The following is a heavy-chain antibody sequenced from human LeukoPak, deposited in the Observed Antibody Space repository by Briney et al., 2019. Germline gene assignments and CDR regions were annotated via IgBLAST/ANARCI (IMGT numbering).Heavy chain of an antibody. Sequence: SETLSLTCTVPGGSISSYYWSWIRQPPGKGLEWIGYIYYSGSTNYNPSLKSRVTISVDTSKNQFSLKPSSVTAADTAVYYCARGGARYYDILTGYYTEPFDYWGQGTLVTVSS. CDR3: ARGGARYYDILTGYYTEPFDY. D-gene: IGHD3-9*01. V-gene: IGHV4-59*01. CDR1: GGSISSYY. CDR2: IYYSGST. J-gene: IGHJ4*02.